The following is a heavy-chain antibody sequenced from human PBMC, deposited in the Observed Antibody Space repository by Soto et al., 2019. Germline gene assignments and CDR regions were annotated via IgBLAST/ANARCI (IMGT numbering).Heavy chain of an antibody. CDR1: GFTFSSYG. CDR3: AVRKTGSYFDY. V-gene: IGHV3-33*01. D-gene: IGHD1-26*01. CDR2: IWYDGSNK. Sequence: QVQLVESGGGVVQPGRSLRLSCAASGFTFSSYGMHWVRQAPGKGLEWVAVIWYDGSNKYYADSVKGRFIISRDNSKNTLFLQMNSLRAEDTAVYYCAVRKTGSYFDYWGQGTLVTVSS. J-gene: IGHJ4*02.